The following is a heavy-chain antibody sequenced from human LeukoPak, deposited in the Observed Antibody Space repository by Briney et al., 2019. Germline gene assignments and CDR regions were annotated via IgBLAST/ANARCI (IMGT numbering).Heavy chain of an antibody. CDR3: AKKHRGSCYRSRVDY. CDR1: GFTFSSYA. D-gene: IGHD2-15*01. J-gene: IGHJ4*02. V-gene: IGHV3-23*01. Sequence: GGSLRLSCAASGFTFSSYAMSWVRQAPGKGLEWVSAISGSGGSTYYADSVKGRFTISRDNSKNTLYLQMNSLRAEDTAVYYCAKKHRGSCYRSRVDYWGQGTLVTVSS. CDR2: ISGSGGST.